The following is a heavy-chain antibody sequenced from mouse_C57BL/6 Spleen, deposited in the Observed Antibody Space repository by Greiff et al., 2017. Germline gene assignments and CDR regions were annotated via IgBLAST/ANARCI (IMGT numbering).Heavy chain of an antibody. CDR1: GFTFTDYY. V-gene: IGHV7-3*01. J-gene: IGHJ1*03. Sequence: EVQRVESGGGLVQPGGSLSLSCAASGFTFTDYYMSWVRQPPGKALEWFGFIRNKANGYTTEYSASVKGRLTISRDNSQSILYLRRNALRAEDSATYYCARYGDYYDYFDVWGKGTTVTVSS. D-gene: IGHD2-4*01. CDR2: IRNKANGYTT. CDR3: ARYGDYYDYFDV.